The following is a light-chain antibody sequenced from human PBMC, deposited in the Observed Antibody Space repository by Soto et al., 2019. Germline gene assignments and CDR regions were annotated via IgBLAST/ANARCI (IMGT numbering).Light chain of an antibody. CDR1: QSVRTN. J-gene: IGKJ4*01. CDR2: DAS. V-gene: IGKV3-11*01. Sequence: EIVLTQSPATLSLSPGERATLSCRASQSVRTNLAWYQQKPGQAPRLLIYDASNRATGIPARFSGSGSGTDFTLAISSLEAEDFAVYYCQQRTNWPLTFGGGTKVEIK. CDR3: QQRTNWPLT.